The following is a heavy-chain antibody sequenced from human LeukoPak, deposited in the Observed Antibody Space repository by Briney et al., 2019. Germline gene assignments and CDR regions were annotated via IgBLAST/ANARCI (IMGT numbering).Heavy chain of an antibody. CDR3: AKGQFGEYPGWFDP. D-gene: IGHD3-10*01. Sequence: GGSLRLSCAASGFTFNTYAMSWVRQAPGKGLEWVSAISGGGGSTYYADSVKGRFTISRDNSKNTLYLQMNSLRAEDTAVYYCAKGQFGEYPGWFDPWGQGTLVTVSP. J-gene: IGHJ5*02. V-gene: IGHV3-23*01. CDR1: GFTFNTYA. CDR2: ISGGGGST.